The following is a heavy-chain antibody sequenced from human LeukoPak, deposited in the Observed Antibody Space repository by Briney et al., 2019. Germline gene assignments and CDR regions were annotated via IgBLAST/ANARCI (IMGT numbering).Heavy chain of an antibody. V-gene: IGHV4-59*01. D-gene: IGHD6-19*01. Sequence: NPSETLSLTCTVSGGSISSYYWSWIRQPPGKGLEWTGYIYYSGSTNYNPSLKSRVTISVDTSKNQFSLKLSSVTAADTAVYYCATHSSGWYWFDPWGQGTLVTVSS. CDR3: ATHSSGWYWFDP. J-gene: IGHJ5*02. CDR1: GGSISSYY. CDR2: IYYSGST.